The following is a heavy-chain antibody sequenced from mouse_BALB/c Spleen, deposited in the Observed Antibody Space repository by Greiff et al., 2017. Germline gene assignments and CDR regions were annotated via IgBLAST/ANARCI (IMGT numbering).Heavy chain of an antibody. Sequence: QVQLQQPGAELVRPGASVKLSCKASGYTFTSYWINWVKQRPGQGLEWIGNIYPSDSYTNYNQKFKDKATLTVDKSSSTAYMQLSSPTSEDSAVYYCTRFTATSFDDWGQGTTLTVSS. CDR2: IYPSDSYT. V-gene: IGHV1-69*02. CDR3: TRFTATSFDD. CDR1: GYTFTSYW. D-gene: IGHD1-2*01. J-gene: IGHJ2*01.